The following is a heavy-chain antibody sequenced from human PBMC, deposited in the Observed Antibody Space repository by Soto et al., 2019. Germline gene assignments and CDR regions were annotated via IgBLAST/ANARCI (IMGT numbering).Heavy chain of an antibody. CDR2: IWYDGSNK. D-gene: IGHD4-17*01. CDR1: GFTFSSYG. V-gene: IGHV3-33*01. CDR3: ARDPTVTTSGYYYYGMDV. J-gene: IGHJ6*02. Sequence: LRLSCAASGFTFSSYGMHWVRQAPGKGLEWVAVIWYDGSNKYYADSVKGRFTISRDNSKNTLYLQMNSLRAEDTAVYYCARDPTVTTSGYYYYGMDVWGQGTTVTVSS.